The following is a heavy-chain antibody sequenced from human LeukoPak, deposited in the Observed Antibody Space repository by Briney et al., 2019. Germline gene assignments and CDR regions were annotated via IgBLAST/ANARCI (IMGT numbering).Heavy chain of an antibody. CDR1: GGSISSGSYY. V-gene: IGHV4-61*02. CDR2: IYTSGST. J-gene: IGHJ5*02. D-gene: IGHD3-22*01. CDR3: ARDGTYYYDSSGYYYQYNWFDP. Sequence: SQTLSPTCTVSGGSISSGSYYWSWIRQPAGKGLEWIGRIYTSGSTNYNPSLKNRVTISVDTSNNQFSLKLSSVTAADTAVYYCARDGTYYYDSSGYYYQYNWFDPWGQGTLVTVSS.